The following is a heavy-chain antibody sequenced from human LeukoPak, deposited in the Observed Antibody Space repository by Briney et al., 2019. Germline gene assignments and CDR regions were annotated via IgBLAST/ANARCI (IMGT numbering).Heavy chain of an antibody. J-gene: IGHJ4*02. D-gene: IGHD3-3*01. CDR1: GYTFTGYY. CDR2: INPNSGGT. V-gene: IGHV1-2*02. CDR3: ASSSDFWSGSFDY. Sequence: PWASVKVSCKASGYTFTGYYMHWVRQAPGQGLEWMGWINPNSGGTNYAQKFQGRVTMTTDTSTSTAYMELRSLRSDDTAVYYCASSSDFWSGSFDYWGQGTLVTVSS.